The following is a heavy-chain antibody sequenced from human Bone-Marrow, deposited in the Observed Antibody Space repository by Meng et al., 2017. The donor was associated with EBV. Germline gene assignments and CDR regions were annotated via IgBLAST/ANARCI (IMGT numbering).Heavy chain of an antibody. Sequence: EVQLVESGGGLVKPGGALRLSWAACGFTFSSYSMNWVRQAPGKGREWVSSISSSSSYIYYADSVKGRFTISRDNAKNSLYLQMNSLRAEDTAVYYCASWGSGSYYLGIRENWYRDLWGRGTLVTVSS. D-gene: IGHD3-10*01. CDR2: ISSSSSYI. V-gene: IGHV3-21*01. CDR1: GFTFSSYS. CDR3: ASWGSGSYYLGIRENWYRDL. J-gene: IGHJ2*01.